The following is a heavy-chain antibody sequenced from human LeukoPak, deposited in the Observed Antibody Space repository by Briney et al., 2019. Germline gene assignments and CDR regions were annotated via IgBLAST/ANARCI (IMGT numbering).Heavy chain of an antibody. CDR1: GGSISSYY. CDR3: ARSREVGATLFDY. D-gene: IGHD1-26*01. V-gene: IGHV4-59*01. J-gene: IGHJ4*02. Sequence: SETLSLTCTVSGGSISSYYWSWIRQPPGKGLEWIGYIYYSGSTNYNPSLKSRVTISVDTSKNQFSLKLSSVTAADTAVYYCARSREVGATLFDYWGQGTLVTVSS. CDR2: IYYSGST.